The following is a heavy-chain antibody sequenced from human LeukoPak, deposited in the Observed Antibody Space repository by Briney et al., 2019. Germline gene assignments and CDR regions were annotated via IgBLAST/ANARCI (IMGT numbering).Heavy chain of an antibody. Sequence: SVKVSCKASGGTFSSYAISWVRQAPGQGLEWMGGIIPIFGTADYAQKFQGRVTITADESTSTAYMELSSLRSEDTAVYYCARESAAGNYYYGMDVWGQGTTVTVSS. CDR1: GGTFSSYA. CDR2: IIPIFGTA. CDR3: ARESAAGNYYYGMDV. J-gene: IGHJ6*02. D-gene: IGHD2-15*01. V-gene: IGHV1-69*13.